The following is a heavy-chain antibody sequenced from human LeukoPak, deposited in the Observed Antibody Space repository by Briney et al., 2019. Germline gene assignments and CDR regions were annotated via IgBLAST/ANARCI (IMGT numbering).Heavy chain of an antibody. CDR3: ARDPGGGGFDP. V-gene: IGHV6-1*01. J-gene: IGHJ5*02. CDR2: TYYRFKWYN. D-gene: IGHD3-16*01. Sequence: SQTLSLTCAISGDSVSSSSGAWNWVRQSPSRGLEWLARTYYRFKWYNDYAVSVKSRITITRDTSKNQFSLQLNSVTPEDTAIYYCARDPGGGGFDPWGQGTLVTVSS. CDR1: GDSVSSSSGA.